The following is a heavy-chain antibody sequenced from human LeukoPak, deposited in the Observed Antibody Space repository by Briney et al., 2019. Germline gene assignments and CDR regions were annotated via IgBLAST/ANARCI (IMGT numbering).Heavy chain of an antibody. J-gene: IGHJ4*02. CDR2: INHSGST. Sequence: SETLSLTCAVYGGSFSGYYWSWIRQPPGKGLEWIGEINHSGSTYYNPSLKSRVIISVDTSKNQFSLKLSSVTAADTAVYYCASRSSWYGGAWFDYWGQGTLVTVSS. CDR3: ASRSSWYGGAWFDY. CDR1: GGSFSGYY. D-gene: IGHD6-13*01. V-gene: IGHV4-34*01.